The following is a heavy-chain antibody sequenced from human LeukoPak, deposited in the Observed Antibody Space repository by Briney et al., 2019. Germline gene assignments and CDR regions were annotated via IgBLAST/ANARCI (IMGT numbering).Heavy chain of an antibody. Sequence: SETLSLTCTVSGGSISSSSYYWGWIRQPPGKGLEWIGRIYTSGSTNYNPSLKSRVTMSVDTSKNQFSLKLSSVTAADTAVYYCARGYYYGSGSYYSDSKYYYYYYMDVWGKGTTVTISS. D-gene: IGHD3-10*01. CDR1: GGSISSSSYY. CDR2: IYTSGST. CDR3: ARGYYYGSGSYYSDSKYYYYYYMDV. J-gene: IGHJ6*03. V-gene: IGHV4-39*07.